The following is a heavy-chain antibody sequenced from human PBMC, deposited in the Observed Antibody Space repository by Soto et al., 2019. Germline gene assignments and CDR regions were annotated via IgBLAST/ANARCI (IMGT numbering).Heavy chain of an antibody. Sequence: QVQLQESGPGLVKPSETLSLTCTVSGGSISSYYWSWIRQPPGKGLEWIGYIYYSGSTNYNPSLKSRVTISVDTSKNQFSLKLSSVTAADTAVYYCARDRGYDFXSGYGLWFDPWGQGTLVTVSS. CDR3: ARDRGYDFXSGYGLWFDP. CDR2: IYYSGST. J-gene: IGHJ5*02. CDR1: GGSISSYY. V-gene: IGHV4-59*01. D-gene: IGHD3-3*01.